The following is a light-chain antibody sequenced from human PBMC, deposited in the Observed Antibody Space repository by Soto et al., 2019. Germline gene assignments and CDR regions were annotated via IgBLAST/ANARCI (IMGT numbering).Light chain of an antibody. CDR2: EVS. CDR3: SSYVGSNNFV. Sequence: QSVLTQPPSASGSPGQSVTISCTGTSSDVGGYNYVSWYQQHPGKAPKLMIYEVSKRPSGVPDRFSGSKSGNTASLTVSGLQAEDEADYYCSSYVGSNNFVVGTGTKVTVL. V-gene: IGLV2-8*01. J-gene: IGLJ1*01. CDR1: SSDVGGYNY.